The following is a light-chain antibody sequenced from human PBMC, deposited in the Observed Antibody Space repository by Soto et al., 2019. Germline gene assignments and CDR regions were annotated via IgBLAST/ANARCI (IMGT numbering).Light chain of an antibody. CDR1: HDISDY. V-gene: IGKV1-33*01. J-gene: IGKJ4*01. Sequence: DVQMTQSPSSLSASVGDRVTITCQASHDISDYLNWYQYKPGEAPKLLIYDASKLEAGVPSRFSGRGSETDFTFSISSLQPEDIATYYCQQYDNVPLTFGGGTKVDIK. CDR2: DAS. CDR3: QQYDNVPLT.